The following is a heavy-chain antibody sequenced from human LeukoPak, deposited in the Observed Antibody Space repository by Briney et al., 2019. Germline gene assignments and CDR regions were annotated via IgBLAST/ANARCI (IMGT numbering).Heavy chain of an antibody. CDR1: GFTFSTYW. Sequence: GGSLRLSCAASGFTFSTYWMSWVRQAPGKGLEWLANIKEDGTGKNHVDSVKGRFTISRDNAKNSLYLQMNGLRAEDTAVYYCAREIPQQLVAMDVWGQGTAVTVSS. CDR2: IKEDGTGK. D-gene: IGHD6-13*01. CDR3: AREIPQQLVAMDV. J-gene: IGHJ6*02. V-gene: IGHV3-7*04.